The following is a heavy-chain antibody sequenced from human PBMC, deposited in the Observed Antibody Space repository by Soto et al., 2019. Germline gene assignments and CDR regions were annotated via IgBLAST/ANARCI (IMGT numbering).Heavy chain of an antibody. CDR3: ARHSRYQLPPNYYYYYGMDV. CDR1: GYTFTKYV. J-gene: IGHJ6*02. D-gene: IGHD2-2*01. Sequence: ASVKVSCKASGYTFTKYVIHWVRQAPGQRLEWMGWINAGNGNTKYSQKFQVRAIITRDTSARTAYLQWSSLKASDTAMYYCARHSRYQLPPNYYYYYGMDVWGQGTTVTVSS. CDR2: INAGNGNT. V-gene: IGHV1-3*01.